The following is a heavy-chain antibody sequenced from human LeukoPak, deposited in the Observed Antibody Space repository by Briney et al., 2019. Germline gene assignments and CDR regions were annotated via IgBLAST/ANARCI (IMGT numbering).Heavy chain of an antibody. CDR3: ARAAAAYYFDY. V-gene: IGHV3-64*01. D-gene: IGHD6-13*01. Sequence: GGSLRLSCAASGFTFSSYAMHWVRQAPGKGLEYVSAISSNGGNTYYANSVKGRFTISRDNSKNTLYLQMGSLRAEDMAVYYCARAAAAYYFDYWGQGTLVTVSS. J-gene: IGHJ4*02. CDR2: ISSNGGNT. CDR1: GFTFSSYA.